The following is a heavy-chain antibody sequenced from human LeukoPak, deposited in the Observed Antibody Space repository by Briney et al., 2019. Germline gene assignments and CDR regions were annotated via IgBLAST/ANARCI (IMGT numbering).Heavy chain of an antibody. CDR2: INSDGSST. D-gene: IGHD4-17*01. CDR3: AREVYSYGVELDVFDT. Sequence: GGSLRLSCAASGFTFSSYWMHWVRQAPGKGLVWVSRINSDGSSTSYADSVKVRFTISRDNAKNTLYLQMNSLRAEDTAWYYFAREVYSYGVELDVFDTWGKGPMVTVSS. CDR1: GFTFSSYW. J-gene: IGHJ3*02. V-gene: IGHV3-74*01.